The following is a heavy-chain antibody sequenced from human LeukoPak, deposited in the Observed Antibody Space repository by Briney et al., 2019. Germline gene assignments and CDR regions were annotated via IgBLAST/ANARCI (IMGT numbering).Heavy chain of an antibody. V-gene: IGHV1-46*01. D-gene: IGHD3-16*01. J-gene: IGHJ5*02. Sequence: ASVKVSCKASGYTFTSYYTHCVRQAPGQGLEWMGIINPNSGSTSYAQKFQGRVTMTRDTSTSTVYMELSSLRSEDTAVYYCARGHGGPSNWFDPWGQGTLVTVSS. CDR3: ARGHGGPSNWFDP. CDR1: GYTFTSYY. CDR2: INPNSGST.